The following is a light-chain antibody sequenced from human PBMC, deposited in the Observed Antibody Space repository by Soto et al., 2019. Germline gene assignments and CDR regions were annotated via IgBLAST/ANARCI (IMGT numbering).Light chain of an antibody. CDR2: DAS. V-gene: IGKV1-5*01. CDR1: QNINNW. CDR3: QQANSFPPT. J-gene: IGKJ1*01. Sequence: DIQMTQSPSTLSASIGDRVTITCRASQNINNWIAWYQQKPGKAPKFLIYDASTLESGVPSRFSGSGFGTEFSLTISSLQPDDFATYYCQQANSFPPTFGQGTKVEV.